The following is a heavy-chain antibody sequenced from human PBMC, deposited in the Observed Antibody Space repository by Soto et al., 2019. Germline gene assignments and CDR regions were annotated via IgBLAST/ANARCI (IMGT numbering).Heavy chain of an antibody. CDR3: ARDTQVPSYYDFWSGKPYGMDV. Sequence: PSQTLSLTCAISGDSVSSNSAAWNWIRQSPSRGLEWLGRTYYRSKWYNDYAVSVKSRITINPDTSKNQFSLQLNSVTPEDTAVYYCARDTQVPSYYDFWSGKPYGMDVWGQGTTVTVSS. CDR1: GDSVSSNSAA. D-gene: IGHD3-3*01. J-gene: IGHJ6*02. V-gene: IGHV6-1*01. CDR2: TYYRSKWYN.